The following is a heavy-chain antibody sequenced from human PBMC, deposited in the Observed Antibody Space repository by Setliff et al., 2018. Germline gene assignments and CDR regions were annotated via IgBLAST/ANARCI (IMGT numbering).Heavy chain of an antibody. Sequence: LSLTCAVYGGSFSDHFWSWIRQPPGKGLEWIGEINHSGSTNYNPSLKSRVTISVDTSKNQFSLKLTSVTAADTAVYFCARVPHVWFGDLVTFDDAFDIRGQGTMVTVSS. J-gene: IGHJ3*02. CDR2: INHSGST. D-gene: IGHD3-10*01. CDR3: ARVPHVWFGDLVTFDDAFDI. V-gene: IGHV4-34*01. CDR1: GGSFSDHF.